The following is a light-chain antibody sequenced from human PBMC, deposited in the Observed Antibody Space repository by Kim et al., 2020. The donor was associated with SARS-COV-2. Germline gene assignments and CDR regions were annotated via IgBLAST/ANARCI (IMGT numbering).Light chain of an antibody. CDR1: QGISNY. CDR2: DAS. V-gene: IGKV1-27*01. Sequence: DIQMTQSPSSLSASVGDGVTITCRASQGISNYLAWYQQKPGKLPKLLIYDASALRSGVPSRFSGSGSGTDFTLTITSLQPEDVAIYYCQQCNSAPWTFGQGTKVDIK. CDR3: QQCNSAPWT. J-gene: IGKJ1*01.